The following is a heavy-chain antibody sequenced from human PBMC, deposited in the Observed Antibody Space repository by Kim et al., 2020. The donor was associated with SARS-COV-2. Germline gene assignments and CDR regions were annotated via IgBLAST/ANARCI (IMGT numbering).Heavy chain of an antibody. D-gene: IGHD5-12*01. CDR3: ARDQRLVATIKLHYYYYGMDV. Sequence: ASVKVSCKASGYTFTSYYMHWVRQAPGQGLEWMEIINPSGGSTSYAQKFQGRVTMTRDTSTSTVYMELSSLRSEDTAVYYCARDQRLVATIKLHYYYYGMDVWGQGTTVTVSS. CDR2: INPSGGST. CDR1: GYTFTSYY. J-gene: IGHJ6*02. V-gene: IGHV1-46*01.